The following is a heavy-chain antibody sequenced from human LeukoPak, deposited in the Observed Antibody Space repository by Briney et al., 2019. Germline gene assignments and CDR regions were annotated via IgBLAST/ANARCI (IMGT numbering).Heavy chain of an antibody. J-gene: IGHJ4*02. Sequence: ASVKVSCKASGYTFTGYYMHWVRQAPGQGLEWMGRINPNSGGTNYAQKFQGRVTMTRDTSINTACMEVSRLRSDDTAIYYCARDLGRDGYNYYSWGQGTLVTVSS. CDR2: INPNSGGT. CDR1: GYTFTGYY. V-gene: IGHV1-2*06. D-gene: IGHD5-24*01. CDR3: ARDLGRDGYNYYS.